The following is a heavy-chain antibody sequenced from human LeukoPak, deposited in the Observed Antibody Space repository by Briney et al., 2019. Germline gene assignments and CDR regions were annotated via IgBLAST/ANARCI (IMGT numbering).Heavy chain of an antibody. Sequence: GGSLRLSCAASGFTFSSYSMNWVRQAPGKGLEWVSLISWDGGSTYYADSVKGRFTISRDNSKNSLYLQMNSLRTEDTALYYCAKGGLGSWSTNLYYFDYWGQGTLVTVSS. J-gene: IGHJ4*02. CDR2: ISWDGGST. D-gene: IGHD6-13*01. CDR3: AKGGLGSWSTNLYYFDY. V-gene: IGHV3-43*01. CDR1: GFTFSSYS.